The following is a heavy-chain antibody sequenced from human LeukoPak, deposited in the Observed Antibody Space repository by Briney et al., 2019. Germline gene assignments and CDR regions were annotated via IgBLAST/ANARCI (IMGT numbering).Heavy chain of an antibody. Sequence: GGSLRLSCAASGFIVSSNYMSWVRQAPGKGLEWVSVIYSDGNTYYADSVKGRFTISRDKTKNALCLQLSSLRAEDTAVYYCAREVPPAPGAFDIWGQGTMVTVSS. CDR1: GFIVSSNY. J-gene: IGHJ3*02. CDR2: IYSDGNT. V-gene: IGHV3-53*01. D-gene: IGHD3-10*01. CDR3: AREVPPAPGAFDI.